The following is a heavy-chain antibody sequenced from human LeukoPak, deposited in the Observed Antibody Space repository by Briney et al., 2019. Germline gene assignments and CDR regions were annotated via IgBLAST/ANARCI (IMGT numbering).Heavy chain of an antibody. V-gene: IGHV4-39*07. CDR3: AREGYDILTGYYSLGVDY. CDR1: GASISGSGYY. D-gene: IGHD3-9*01. Sequence: SETLSLTCAVSGASISGSGYYWGWIRQPPGKGLEWIGSIYHSGSTYYNPSLKSRVTISVDTSKNQFSLKLSSVTAADTAVYYCAREGYDILTGYYSLGVDYWGQGTLVTVSS. J-gene: IGHJ4*02. CDR2: IYHSGST.